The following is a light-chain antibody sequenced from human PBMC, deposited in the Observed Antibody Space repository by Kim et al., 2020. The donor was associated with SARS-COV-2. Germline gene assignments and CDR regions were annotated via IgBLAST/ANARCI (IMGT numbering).Light chain of an antibody. CDR1: QGISRY. Sequence: DIQLTQSPSLLSASVGDRVTISCRASQGISRYLAWYQQEPGKAPKLLIYAASTLQSGVPSRFSGSGSGTEFALTISSLQPEDFATYYCQQLNSYPLTFGGGTKLEI. J-gene: IGKJ4*01. CDR3: QQLNSYPLT. CDR2: AAS. V-gene: IGKV1-9*01.